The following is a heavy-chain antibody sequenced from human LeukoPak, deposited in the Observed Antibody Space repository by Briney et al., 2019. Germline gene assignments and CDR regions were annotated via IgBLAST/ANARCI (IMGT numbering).Heavy chain of an antibody. CDR3: ARDRTVVTEPDFDY. CDR2: IIHMFGIA. V-gene: IGHV1-69*04. CDR1: GGTFSNSS. Sequence: ASVKVSCKVSGGTFSNSSINWVRQAPGQGLEWMGRIIHMFGIAYYAQKFQGRVTMTADKSTNTVYMGLSSLRSEDTAVYYCARDRTVVTEPDFDYWGQGTLVTVSS. D-gene: IGHD4-23*01. J-gene: IGHJ4*02.